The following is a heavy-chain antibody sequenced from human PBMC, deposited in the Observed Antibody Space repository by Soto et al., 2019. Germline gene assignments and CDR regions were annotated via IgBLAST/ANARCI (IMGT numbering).Heavy chain of an antibody. D-gene: IGHD5-18*01. CDR2: IHLDGSEK. CDR1: GFTFSDYW. V-gene: IGHV3-7*04. Sequence: GGSLRLSCAAYGFTFSDYWMSWVRQTPGKCLEWVGNIHLDGSEKYYAGFVKGRFTFSRDNVKNSLYLQMNSLRAEDTGVYYCARDDPKGYNYSVASFDYWGQGT. CDR3: ARDDPKGYNYSVASFDY. J-gene: IGHJ4*02.